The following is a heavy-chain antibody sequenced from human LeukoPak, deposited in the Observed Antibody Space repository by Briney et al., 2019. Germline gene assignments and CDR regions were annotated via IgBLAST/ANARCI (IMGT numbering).Heavy chain of an antibody. CDR1: GGSISSGGYY. V-gene: IGHV4-31*03. D-gene: IGHD3-3*01. CDR3: ARHSGLRSPFDP. Sequence: SETLSLTCTVSGGSISSGGYYWSWIRQHPGKGLEWIGYIYYSGSTYYNPSLKSRVTISVDTSKNQLSLKLTSATAADTSVYYCARHSGLRSPFDPWGQGTLVTVSS. CDR2: IYYSGST. J-gene: IGHJ5*02.